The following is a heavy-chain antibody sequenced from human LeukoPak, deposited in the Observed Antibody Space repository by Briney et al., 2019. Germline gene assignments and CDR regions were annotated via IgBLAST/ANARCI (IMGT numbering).Heavy chain of an antibody. V-gene: IGHV3-20*04. CDR3: ARAGFGELLVAAFDI. CDR2: INWNGGST. CDR1: GFTFDDYG. Sequence: GGSLRLSCAASGFTFDDYGMSWVRQAPGKGLEWVSGINWNGGSTGYADSVKGRFTISRDNAKKSLYLQMNSLRVEDAAVYYCARAGFGELLVAAFDIWGQGTMVTVSS. J-gene: IGHJ3*02. D-gene: IGHD1-26*01.